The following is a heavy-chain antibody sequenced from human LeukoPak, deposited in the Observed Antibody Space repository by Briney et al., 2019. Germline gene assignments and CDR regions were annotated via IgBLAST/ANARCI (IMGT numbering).Heavy chain of an antibody. J-gene: IGHJ3*02. D-gene: IGHD3-16*01. V-gene: IGHV3-23*01. CDR3: ARERGVLDAFDI. CDR1: GFTFSSSA. CDR2: ISASGGST. Sequence: GGSLRLSCAASGFTFSSSAMSWVRQVPGKGLEWVSGISASGGSTSYADSVRDRFTISRDNSKNTLYVQMNSLRDEDTAVYYCARERGVLDAFDIWGQGTIVTVFS.